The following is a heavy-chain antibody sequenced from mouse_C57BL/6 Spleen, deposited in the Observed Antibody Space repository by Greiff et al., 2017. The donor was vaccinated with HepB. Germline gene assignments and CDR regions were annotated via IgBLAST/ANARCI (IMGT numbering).Heavy chain of an antibody. CDR3: ARAILLRSAWFAC. D-gene: IGHD1-1*01. CDR2: ISDGGSYT. Sequence: EVKLMESGGGLVKPGGSLKLSCAASGFTFSSYAMSWVRQTPEKRLEWVATISDGGSYTYYPDNVKGRFTISRDNAKNNLYLQMSHLKSEDTSMYYCARAILLRSAWFACWGQGTLVTVSA. J-gene: IGHJ3*01. V-gene: IGHV5-4*03. CDR1: GFTFSSYA.